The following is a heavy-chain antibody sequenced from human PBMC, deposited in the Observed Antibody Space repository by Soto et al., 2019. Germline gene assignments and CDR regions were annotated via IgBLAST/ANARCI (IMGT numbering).Heavy chain of an antibody. CDR2: ISGSGGRT. V-gene: IGHV3-23*01. J-gene: IGHJ6*02. Sequence: GGSLGLSCAASGLTFSSYAMSWVRQAPGKGLEWVSSISGSGGRTSYADSVKGRFTISRDNSKNTLYVQMSSLRVEDTAIYYSAKDSLRIAWFPYGMDVRGQATTVTVS. CDR1: GLTFSSYA. CDR3: AKDSLRIAWFPYGMDV. D-gene: IGHD3-10*01.